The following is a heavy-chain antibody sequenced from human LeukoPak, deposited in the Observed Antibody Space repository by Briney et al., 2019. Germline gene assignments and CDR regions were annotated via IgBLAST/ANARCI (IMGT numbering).Heavy chain of an antibody. J-gene: IGHJ6*03. D-gene: IGHD6-6*01. CDR3: ARGKEYSSSPAAGGNYYYYYMDV. CDR2: IIPIFGTA. V-gene: IGHV1-69*05. CDR1: GGTFSSYA. Sequence: GSSVKVSCKASGGTFSSYAISWVRQAPGQGLEWMGGIIPIFGTANYAQKFQGRVTITTDESTSTAYMELSSLRSEDTAVYYCARGKEYSSSPAAGGNYYYYYMDVWGKGTTVTVSS.